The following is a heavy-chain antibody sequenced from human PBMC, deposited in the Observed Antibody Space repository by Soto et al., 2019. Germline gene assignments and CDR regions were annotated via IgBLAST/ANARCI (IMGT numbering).Heavy chain of an antibody. D-gene: IGHD3-9*01. CDR1: GFTFSSYA. V-gene: IGHV3-23*01. CDR3: AKDQLTYYDILTGYTPLLSGIDY. J-gene: IGHJ4*02. Sequence: EVQLLESGGGLVQPGGSLRLSCAASGFTFSSYAMSWVRQAPGKGLEWVSAISGSGGSTYYADSVKGRFTISRDNSKNTLYLQMNRLRAEDTAVYYCAKDQLTYYDILTGYTPLLSGIDYWGQGTLVTVSS. CDR2: ISGSGGST.